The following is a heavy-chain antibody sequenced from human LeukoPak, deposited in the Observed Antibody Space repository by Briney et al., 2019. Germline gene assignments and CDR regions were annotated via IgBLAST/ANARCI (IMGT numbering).Heavy chain of an antibody. CDR3: ARVGMRAYCGGDCYSNWFDP. CDR1: GYSFTSYW. CDR2: IYPGDSDT. D-gene: IGHD2-21*02. J-gene: IGHJ5*02. V-gene: IGHV5-51*01. Sequence: GESLKISCKGSGYSFTSYWIGWVRQMPGKGLEWMGIIYPGDSDTRYSPSFQGQVTISADKSISTAYLQWSSLKASDTAMYYCARVGMRAYCGGDCYSNWFDPWGQGTLATVSS.